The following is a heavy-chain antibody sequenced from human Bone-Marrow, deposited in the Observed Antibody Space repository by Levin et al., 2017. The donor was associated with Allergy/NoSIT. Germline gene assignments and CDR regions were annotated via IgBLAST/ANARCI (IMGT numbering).Heavy chain of an antibody. Sequence: GGSLRLSCVASGLSFSTYNMNWVRQAPGKALEWVSYIGTIDDTYYAASVKGRFTVSRDDAKNSVFLQMNSLRVEDTAVYYCVRGETSNLRQWGQGTLVTGSS. CDR1: GLSFSTYN. V-gene: IGHV3-69-1*01. D-gene: IGHD1-7*01. CDR2: IGTIDDT. J-gene: IGHJ4*02. CDR3: VRGETSNLRQ.